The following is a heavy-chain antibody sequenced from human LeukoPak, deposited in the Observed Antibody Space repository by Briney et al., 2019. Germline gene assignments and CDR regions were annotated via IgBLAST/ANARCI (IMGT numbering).Heavy chain of an antibody. CDR3: ATCYNFWSGNCFDY. V-gene: IGHV3-33*01. CDR2: IWYDGSNI. J-gene: IGHJ4*02. CDR1: GFTFSNYG. Sequence: GRSLRLSCTTSGFTFSNYGMYWVRQAPGKGLEWVAVIWYDGSNIHYADSVKGRSSISRDNSMSTLYLQMNSLRAEDTAVYYCATCYNFWSGNCFDYWGQGTLVTVSS. D-gene: IGHD3-3*01.